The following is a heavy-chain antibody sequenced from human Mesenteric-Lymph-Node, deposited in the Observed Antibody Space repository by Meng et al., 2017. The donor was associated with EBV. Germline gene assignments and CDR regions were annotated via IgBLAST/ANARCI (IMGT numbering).Heavy chain of an antibody. D-gene: IGHD3-10*01. V-gene: IGHV4-39*07. Sequence: QLELQEAGPGLGGSSATLSLTCTGSGGSISSSSYYWGWIRQPPGKGLEWIAEISHNGHTNYSPSLKSRVTISIDKSKNQFSLKVDSVTAADTAVYYCARERGAGTYQGFDFWGQGTLVTVSS. CDR2: ISHNGHT. J-gene: IGHJ4*02. CDR1: GGSISSSSYY. CDR3: ARERGAGTYQGFDF.